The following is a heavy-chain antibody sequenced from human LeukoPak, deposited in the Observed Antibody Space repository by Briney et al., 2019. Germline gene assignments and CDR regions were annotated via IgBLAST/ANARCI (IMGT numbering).Heavy chain of an antibody. D-gene: IGHD2-2*02. V-gene: IGHV4-34*01. CDR1: GGSFSGYY. CDR3: ARGPGYCSSTSCYKGWFDP. Sequence: PSETLSLTCAVYGGSFSGYYWSWIRQPPGKGLEWIGEINHSGSTNYNPSLKSRVTISVDTSKNQFSLKLSFVTAADTAVYYCARGPGYCSSTSCYKGWFDPWGQGTLVTVSS. CDR2: INHSGST. J-gene: IGHJ5*02.